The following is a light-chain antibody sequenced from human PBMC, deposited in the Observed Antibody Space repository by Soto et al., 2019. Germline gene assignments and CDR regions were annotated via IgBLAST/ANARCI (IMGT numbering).Light chain of an antibody. J-gene: IGKJ1*01. CDR3: QHDISYSRA. CDR1: QSVSTW. V-gene: IGKV1-5*01. Sequence: IQMTQSPSTLSASVIDIVTITFLASQSVSTWLAWYQQKPGRAPNLLIYDASSLKSGVPSRFSGSGSGTEFTLTISSLQPDDFATYYCQHDISYSRAFGQGTKVDI. CDR2: DAS.